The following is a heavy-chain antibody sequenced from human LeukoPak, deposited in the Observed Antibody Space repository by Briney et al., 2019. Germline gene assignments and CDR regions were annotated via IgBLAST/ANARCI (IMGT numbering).Heavy chain of an antibody. V-gene: IGHV4-34*01. J-gene: IGHJ4*02. CDR2: INHSGST. CDR3: ARQDSGSYLR. Sequence: SETLSLTCAVYGGSFSGYYWSWIRQPPGKGLEWIGEINHSGSTNYNPSLKSRVTISVDTSKNQFSLKLSSVTAADTAVYYCARQDSGSYLRWGQGTLVTVSS. D-gene: IGHD1-26*01. CDR1: GGSFSGYY.